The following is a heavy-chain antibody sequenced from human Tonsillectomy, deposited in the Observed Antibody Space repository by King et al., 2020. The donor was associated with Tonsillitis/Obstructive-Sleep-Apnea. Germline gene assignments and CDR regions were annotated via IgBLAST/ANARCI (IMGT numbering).Heavy chain of an antibody. Sequence: HVQLVESGGGVVQPGRSLRLSCAASGFTFSSYAMHWVRQAPGKGLEWVAVISYDGSNKYYADSVKGRFTISRDNSKNTLYLQMNSLRAEDTAVYYCARWVIVGYFEYWGQGTLVTVSS. CDR1: GFTFSSYA. V-gene: IGHV3-30*04. CDR3: ARWVIVGYFEY. D-gene: IGHD1-26*01. J-gene: IGHJ4*02. CDR2: ISYDGSNK.